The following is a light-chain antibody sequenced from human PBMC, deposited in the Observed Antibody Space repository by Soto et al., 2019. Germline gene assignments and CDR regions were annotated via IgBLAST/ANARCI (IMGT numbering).Light chain of an antibody. J-gene: IGKJ2*01. CDR1: QSVSSNY. V-gene: IGKV3-20*01. CDR3: QQYGSSPPYT. CDR2: GAS. Sequence: EIVLTQSPGTLSLSRGERATLSCRASQSVSSNYLAWYQQKPGQAPRLVIYGASNRATGIPDRFSGSGSGTDFTLTINRLEPEDFAVYYCQQYGSSPPYTFGQGTKLDIK.